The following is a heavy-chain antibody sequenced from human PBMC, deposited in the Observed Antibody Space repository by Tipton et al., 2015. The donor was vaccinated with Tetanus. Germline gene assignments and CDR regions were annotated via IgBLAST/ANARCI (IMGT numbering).Heavy chain of an antibody. CDR3: VRTFTGSYNN. D-gene: IGHD1-26*01. J-gene: IGHJ4*01. CDR2: IYAGGST. CDR1: GFTVGSNY. Sequence: SLRLSCAASGFTVGSNYMGWVRQAPRKGLEWVSFIYAGGSTYYADSVQGRFTISRDTSRNTLYLQMNSLRIDDTAVYYCVRTFTGSYNNWGHGTLVTVSS. V-gene: IGHV3-53*01.